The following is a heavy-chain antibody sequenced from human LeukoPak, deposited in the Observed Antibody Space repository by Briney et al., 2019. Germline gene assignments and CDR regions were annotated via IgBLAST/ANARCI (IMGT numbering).Heavy chain of an antibody. CDR3: AKDLYDSSGYYSPSIDY. Sequence: PGGSLRLSCTASGFTFTSYAMHWVRQAPGKGLEWVAVISYDASNKYYADSVKGRFTISRDNSKNTLYLQMNSLRAEDTAVYYCAKDLYDSSGYYSPSIDYWGQGTLVTVSS. CDR2: ISYDASNK. J-gene: IGHJ4*02. D-gene: IGHD3-22*01. CDR1: GFTFTSYA. V-gene: IGHV3-30*04.